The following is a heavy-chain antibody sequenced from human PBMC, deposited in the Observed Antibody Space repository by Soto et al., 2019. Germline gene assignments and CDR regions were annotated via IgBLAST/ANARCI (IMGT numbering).Heavy chain of an antibody. D-gene: IGHD2-15*01. J-gene: IGHJ6*03. CDR1: GFTFSSYA. CDR2: VSGSGGRT. Sequence: PGGSLRLSCAASGFTFSSYAMSWVRQAPGKGLEWVSAVSGSGGRTYYADSVKGRFTISRDNSKNTLSLQMNSLRADDTAVYYCAKALLDYYHYYMDVWGKGTTVTVSS. CDR3: AKALLDYYHYYMDV. V-gene: IGHV3-23*01.